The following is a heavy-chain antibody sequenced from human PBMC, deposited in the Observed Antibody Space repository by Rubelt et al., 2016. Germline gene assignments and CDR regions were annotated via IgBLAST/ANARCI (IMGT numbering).Heavy chain of an antibody. CDR1: GYTFTSYY. V-gene: IGHV1-46*01. D-gene: IGHD3-10*01. Sequence: QVQLVQSGAEVKKPGASVKVSCKASGYTFTSYYMHWVRQAPGQGLEWMGIINPSGGSTTYTRKFQGGVTSTRDTPTGTVYRDLSSLRCEDTAVYYCARVGFYYDSGSYVDWGQGTLVTVSS. CDR2: INPSGGST. CDR3: ARVGFYYDSGSYVD. J-gene: IGHJ4*02.